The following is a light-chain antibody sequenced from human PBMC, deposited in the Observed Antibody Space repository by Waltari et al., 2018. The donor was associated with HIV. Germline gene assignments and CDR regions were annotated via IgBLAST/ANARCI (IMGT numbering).Light chain of an antibody. V-gene: IGKV4-1*01. CDR3: QQYYYPPHT. Sequence: IVMTQSPDSLAVSLGDRATVNCKSPHTILDRSSNKNYLAWYQHKPGQPPKLPMYWASTRGSGVPDRFSGSGSGTDFTLTISSLQAEDVAVYYCQQYYYPPHTFGQGTKVEVK. CDR1: HTILDRSSNKNY. J-gene: IGKJ1*01. CDR2: WAS.